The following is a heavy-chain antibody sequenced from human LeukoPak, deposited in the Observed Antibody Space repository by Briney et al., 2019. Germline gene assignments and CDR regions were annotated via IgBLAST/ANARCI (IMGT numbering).Heavy chain of an antibody. V-gene: IGHV4-34*01. CDR3: ARGWYYYDSTGYYYRTIFDS. D-gene: IGHD3-22*01. CDR2: INHRGNT. J-gene: IGHJ4*02. CDR1: GESFNGYY. Sequence: SETLSLTCAVYGESFNGYYWSWIRQPPGKGLQWIGEINHRGNTNDNPSLKSRVTLSVDTSKNQFSMRLTSLTAADTAVYFCARGWYYYDSTGYYYRTIFDSWGQGTVVTVSS.